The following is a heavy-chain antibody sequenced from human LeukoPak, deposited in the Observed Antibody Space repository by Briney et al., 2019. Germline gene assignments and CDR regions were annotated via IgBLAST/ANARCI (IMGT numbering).Heavy chain of an antibody. J-gene: IGHJ4*02. Sequence: GASVKVSCKASGYSFTTSGISWVRQAPGQGLEWMGWISGYNGNTNYAQRLQGRVTMTTDASTSTAHMELRSLRSDDTAVYYCARDQATLRAYYTNWGQGTLVPSPQ. CDR1: GYSFTTSG. CDR2: ISGYNGNT. CDR3: ARDQATLRAYYTN. V-gene: IGHV1-18*01. D-gene: IGHD3-22*01.